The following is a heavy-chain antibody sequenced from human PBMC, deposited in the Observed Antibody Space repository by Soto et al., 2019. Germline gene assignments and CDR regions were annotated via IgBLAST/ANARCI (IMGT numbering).Heavy chain of an antibody. V-gene: IGHV1-69*01. D-gene: IGHD4-4*01. CDR3: AASGRDVLEYDYKDTEGLEI. J-gene: IGHJ3*02. CDR1: GGTFSNFA. CDR2: IIPLFNVA. Sequence: QVQLVQSGPEVKKPGSSVKVSCEASGGTFSNFAVNWVRQAPGQGLEWVGGIIPLFNVAKYAQKFEGRVTIVADDSTSTAYMDLSSLRSDDTAVYYCAASGRDVLEYDYKDTEGLEIWRQGTMVTVSS.